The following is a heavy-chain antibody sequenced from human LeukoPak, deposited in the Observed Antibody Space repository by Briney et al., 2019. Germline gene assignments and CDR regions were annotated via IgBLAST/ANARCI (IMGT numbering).Heavy chain of an antibody. J-gene: IGHJ4*02. CDR1: GGSIRSGSHY. CDR3: ARGGWNKFDY. V-gene: IGHV4-61*09. Sequence: KTSETLSLTCTVSGGSIRSGSHYWSWIRQPAGKGLEWIGHIFTSGSTNLNPSLKSRVTMSVDTSKNQFSLKLSSVTAADTAVYYCARGGWNKFDYWGQGTLVTVSS. D-gene: IGHD3-22*01. CDR2: IFTSGST.